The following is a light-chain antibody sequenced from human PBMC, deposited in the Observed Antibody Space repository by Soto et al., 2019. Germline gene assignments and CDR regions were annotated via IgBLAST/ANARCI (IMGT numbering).Light chain of an antibody. V-gene: IGKV1-5*01. CDR2: DAS. CDR3: QQYNSYSGT. Sequence: IKMNQSPSTLSATVGDRVTITCRASQSISSWLAWYQQKPGKAPKLLIYDASSLESGVPSRFSGSGSGTEFTLTISSLQPDDFATYYCQQYNSYSGTFGQGTKVDIK. CDR1: QSISSW. J-gene: IGKJ1*01.